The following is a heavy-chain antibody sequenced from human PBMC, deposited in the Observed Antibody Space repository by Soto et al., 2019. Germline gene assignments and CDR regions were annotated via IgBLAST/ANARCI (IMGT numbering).Heavy chain of an antibody. D-gene: IGHD3-10*01. Sequence: GGSLRLSCAASGFTFSSYAMSWVRQAPGKGLEWVSAISGSGGSTYYADSVKGRFTISRDNSKNTLYLQMNSLRAEDTAVYYSAKDGRVTMVLGYYSYMDVWGKGTTVTVSS. CDR1: GFTFSSYA. CDR2: ISGSGGST. V-gene: IGHV3-23*01. J-gene: IGHJ6*03. CDR3: AKDGRVTMVLGYYSYMDV.